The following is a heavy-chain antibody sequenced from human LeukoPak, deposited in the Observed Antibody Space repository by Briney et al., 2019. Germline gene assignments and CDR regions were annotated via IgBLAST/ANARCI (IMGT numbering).Heavy chain of an antibody. CDR1: GYTFTSYG. Sequence: ASVRVSCKASGYTFTSYGISWVRQAPGQGLEWMGWISAYNGNTNYAQKLQGRVTITTDTSTSTAYVELRSLRSDDTAVYYCARLPIAVAGLYYFDYWGQGTLVTVSS. CDR2: ISAYNGNT. D-gene: IGHD6-19*01. J-gene: IGHJ4*02. CDR3: ARLPIAVAGLYYFDY. V-gene: IGHV1-18*01.